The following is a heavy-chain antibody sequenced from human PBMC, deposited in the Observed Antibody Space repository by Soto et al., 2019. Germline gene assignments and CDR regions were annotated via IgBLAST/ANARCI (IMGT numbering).Heavy chain of an antibody. CDR2: IFSNDEK. CDR3: ARITQIAPSPWFDP. CDR1: GFSLSNARMG. Sequence: SGPTLVNPTATLTLTCTFSGFSLSNARMGVSWIRQPPGKALEWLAHIFSNDEKSYSTSLKSRLTISKDTLKSQVVLTMTNMDPVDTATYYCARITQIAPSPWFDPWGQGTLVTVSS. D-gene: IGHD6-13*01. J-gene: IGHJ5*02. V-gene: IGHV2-26*01.